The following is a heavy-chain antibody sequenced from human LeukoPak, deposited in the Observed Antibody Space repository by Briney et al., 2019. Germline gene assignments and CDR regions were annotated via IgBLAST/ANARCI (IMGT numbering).Heavy chain of an antibody. D-gene: IGHD3-22*01. J-gene: IGHJ4*02. CDR3: ARDLYGSSGYYMYYFDY. V-gene: IGHV1-46*01. CDR1: GYTFTSYY. Sequence: ASVKVSCKASGYTFTSYYMHWVRQAPGQGLEWMGIINPSGGSTSYAQKLQGRVTMTTDTSTSTAYMELRSLRSDDTAVYYCARDLYGSSGYYMYYFDYWGQGTLVTVSS. CDR2: INPSGGST.